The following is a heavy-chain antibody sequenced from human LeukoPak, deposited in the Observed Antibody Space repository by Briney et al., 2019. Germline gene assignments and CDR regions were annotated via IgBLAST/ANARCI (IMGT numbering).Heavy chain of an antibody. CDR3: AKERHAPAHFDY. CDR1: GFTFSSYG. Sequence: GGSLRLSCAASGFTFSSYGMHWVRQAPGKGLEWVAFIRYDGSNKYYADSVKGRFTISRENSKNTLYLQMNSLRAEDTAVYYCAKERHAPAHFDYWGQGNLVTVSS. V-gene: IGHV3-30*02. CDR2: IRYDGSNK. J-gene: IGHJ4*02.